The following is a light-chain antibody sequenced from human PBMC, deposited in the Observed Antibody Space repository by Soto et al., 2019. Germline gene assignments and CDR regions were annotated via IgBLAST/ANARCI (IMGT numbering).Light chain of an antibody. CDR1: QSVSSN. Sequence: EIVMTLSPATLSVSPGERATLSCRASQSVSSNLAWYQQKPGQAPRLLIYGASTRATGIPARFSGSGSGTEFPLTLSSLQSEDFAVYYCQQDNNWPYTFGQGTKLEIK. J-gene: IGKJ2*01. V-gene: IGKV3-15*01. CDR3: QQDNNWPYT. CDR2: GAS.